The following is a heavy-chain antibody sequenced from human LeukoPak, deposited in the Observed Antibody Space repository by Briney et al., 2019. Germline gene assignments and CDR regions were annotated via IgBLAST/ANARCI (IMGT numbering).Heavy chain of an antibody. D-gene: IGHD1-1*01. J-gene: IGHJ4*02. CDR2: INPNSGGT. Sequence: ASVKVSCKASGYTFTGYCIHWVRQAPGQGLEWMGWINPNSGGTNYAQKFQGRVTMTRDTSISIAYMELSGLRSDDTAVYYCARDTGQSYFDYWGQGTLVTVSS. CDR3: ARDTGQSYFDY. V-gene: IGHV1-2*02. CDR1: GYTFTGYC.